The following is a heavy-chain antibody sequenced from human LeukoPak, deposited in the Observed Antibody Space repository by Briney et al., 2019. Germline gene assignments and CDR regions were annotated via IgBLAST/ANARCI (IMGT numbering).Heavy chain of an antibody. CDR1: GFTFSSYG. CDR2: ISYDGSNK. Sequence: PGRSLRLSCAASGFTFSSYGMHWVRQAPGKRLEWGAVISYDGSNKYYADSVKGRFTISRDNSKNTLYLQMNSLRAEDTAVYYCAKGLELHLRHWFDPWGQGTLVTVSS. V-gene: IGHV3-30*18. CDR3: AKGLELHLRHWFDP. J-gene: IGHJ5*02. D-gene: IGHD1-7*01.